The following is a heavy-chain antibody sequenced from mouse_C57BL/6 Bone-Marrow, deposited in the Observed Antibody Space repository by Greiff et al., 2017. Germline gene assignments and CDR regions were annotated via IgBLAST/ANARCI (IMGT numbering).Heavy chain of an antibody. CDR2: IDPANGNT. CDR1: GFNIKNTY. Sequence: VQLQQSVAELVRPGASVKLSCTASGFNIKNTYMHWVKQRPEQGLEWIGRIDPANGNTKYAPKFQGKATITADTSSSTAYMQLSSLTSEDSAVYFCARPIYYGNYVGDYWGQGTTLTVSS. J-gene: IGHJ2*01. V-gene: IGHV14-3*01. D-gene: IGHD2-1*01. CDR3: ARPIYYGNYVGDY.